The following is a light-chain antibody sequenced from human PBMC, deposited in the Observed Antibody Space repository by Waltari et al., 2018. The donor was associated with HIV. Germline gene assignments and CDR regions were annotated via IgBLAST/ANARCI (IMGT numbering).Light chain of an antibody. CDR2: GAS. J-gene: IGKJ4*01. V-gene: IGKV1-NL1*01. CDR3: QQYYGALRT. CDR1: QAIANS. Sequence: DIQMTQSPFSLSASVGDRVTFTCRASQAIANSLAWYQLKPGKAPKLLIYGASRLEVGVPSRFNGSGSGTDYTLTISNLQSDDFATYYCQQYYGALRTFGGGTKVEI.